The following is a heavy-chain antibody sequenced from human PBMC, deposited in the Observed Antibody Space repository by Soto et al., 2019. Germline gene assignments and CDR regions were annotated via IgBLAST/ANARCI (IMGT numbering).Heavy chain of an antibody. D-gene: IGHD4-4*01. CDR1: GLTFSSYW. Sequence: PGRSLRLSCAASGLTFSSYWMNWGRQAPGKGLEWVANIKQDGSEKYYVDSVKGRFTISRDNAKNSLYLQMNSLRAEDTAVYYCAREIKTTAIKYYYYGMDVWGQATTVTV. V-gene: IGHV3-7*01. J-gene: IGHJ6*02. CDR3: AREIKTTAIKYYYYGMDV. CDR2: IKQDGSEK.